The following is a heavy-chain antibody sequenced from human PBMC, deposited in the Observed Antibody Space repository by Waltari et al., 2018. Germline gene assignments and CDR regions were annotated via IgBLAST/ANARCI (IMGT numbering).Heavy chain of an antibody. J-gene: IGHJ4*02. V-gene: IGHV4-34*01. CDR3: ARERAARIPDY. CDR2: INHSGST. Sequence: QVQLQQWGAGLLKPSATQSLTCAVYGGSFSGYSWSGIRQPPGKGLEWIWEINHSGSTNYNPSLKSRVTISVDTSKNQFSLKLSSVTAADTAVYYCARERAARIPDYWGQGTLVTVSS. D-gene: IGHD6-6*01. CDR1: GGSFSGYS.